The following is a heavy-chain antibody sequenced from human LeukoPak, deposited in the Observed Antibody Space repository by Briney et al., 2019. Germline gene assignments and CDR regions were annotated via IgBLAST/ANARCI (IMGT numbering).Heavy chain of an antibody. CDR2: INHSGST. J-gene: IGHJ4*02. CDR3: AAAAVAVDY. Sequence: SETLTLTCAVYGGTFSGYYWSWIRQPPGKGLEWLGEINHSGSTNFNASLKSRVTLSVDKSKNHFSQRLSSVAAADTSVYDCAAAAVAVDYWGQGTLVTVPS. D-gene: IGHD6-19*01. V-gene: IGHV4-34*08. CDR1: GGTFSGYY.